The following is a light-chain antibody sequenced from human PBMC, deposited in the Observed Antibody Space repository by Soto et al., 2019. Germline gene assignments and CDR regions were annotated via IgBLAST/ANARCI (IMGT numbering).Light chain of an antibody. Sequence: IQLTQSPSSLSASVGDRVTITCRASQAIRDDLGWYQQKPGKAPKLLIYATSSLQSGVPSRFSGSGSGTEFTLTISSLQPDDFATYYCQHYNSYSEAFGQGTKVDIK. CDR1: QAIRDD. J-gene: IGKJ1*01. V-gene: IGKV1-17*01. CDR3: QHYNSYSEA. CDR2: ATS.